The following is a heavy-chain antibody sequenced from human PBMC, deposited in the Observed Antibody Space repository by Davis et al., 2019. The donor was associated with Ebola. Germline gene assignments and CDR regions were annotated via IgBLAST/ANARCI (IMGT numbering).Heavy chain of an antibody. CDR1: GFTFSDYY. D-gene: IGHD3-3*01. V-gene: IGHV3-11*04. J-gene: IGHJ6*02. CDR3: ASFLPSRYYYYYGMDV. CDR2: ISSSGSTI. Sequence: GGSLRLSCAASGFTFSDYYMSWIRQAPGKGLQWVSYISSSGSTIYYADSVEGRFTISRDNAKNSLYLQMNSLRAEDTAVYYCASFLPSRYYYYYGMDVWGQGTTVTVSS.